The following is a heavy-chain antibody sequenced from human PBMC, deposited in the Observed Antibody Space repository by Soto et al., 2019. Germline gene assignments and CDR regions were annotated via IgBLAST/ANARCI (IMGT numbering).Heavy chain of an antibody. V-gene: IGHV3-30*18. CDR3: AKVGAYGPY. D-gene: IGHD3-16*01. CDR2: ISYDGSNK. CDR1: GFTFSSYG. J-gene: IGHJ4*02. Sequence: QTGGSLRLSCAASGFTFSSYGMHWVRQAPGKGLEWVAVISYDGSNKYYADSVKGRFTISRDNSKNTLYLQMNSLRAEDTAVYYCAKVGAYGPYWGQGTLVTVSS.